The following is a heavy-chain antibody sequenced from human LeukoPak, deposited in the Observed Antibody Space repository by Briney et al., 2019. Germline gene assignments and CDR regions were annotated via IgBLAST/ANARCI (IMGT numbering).Heavy chain of an antibody. CDR2: IYYSGST. Sequence: PSETLSLTCTVSGGSISSGSYYWSWIRQPAGKGLEWIGYIYYSGSTNYNPSLKSRVTISVDTSKNQFSLKLSSVTAADTAVYYCARDGGWNDGLGGAFDIWGQGTMVTVSS. CDR3: ARDGGWNDGLGGAFDI. CDR1: GGSISSGSYY. D-gene: IGHD1-1*01. J-gene: IGHJ3*02. V-gene: IGHV4-61*10.